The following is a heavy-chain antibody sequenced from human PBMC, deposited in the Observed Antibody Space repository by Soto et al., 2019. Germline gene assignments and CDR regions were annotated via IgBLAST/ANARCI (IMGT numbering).Heavy chain of an antibody. CDR3: ARDELWFGELVDY. V-gene: IGHV3-74*01. CDR1: GFTFSSYW. D-gene: IGHD3-10*01. Sequence: GGSLRLSCAASGFTFSSYWMHWVRQAPGKGLVWVSHINSDGSSTRYADSVTGRFTISRDNAKNTLYLQMNSLRAEDTAVYYCARDELWFGELVDYWGQGTLVTVSS. CDR2: INSDGSST. J-gene: IGHJ4*02.